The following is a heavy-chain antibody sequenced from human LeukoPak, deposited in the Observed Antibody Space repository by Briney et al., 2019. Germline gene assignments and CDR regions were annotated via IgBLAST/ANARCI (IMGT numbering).Heavy chain of an antibody. CDR3: ARDRYCSGGSCYSALDY. J-gene: IGHJ4*02. V-gene: IGHV4-4*07. Sequence: SETLSLTCTVSGGSISSYYWSWIRQPAGKGLEWIGRIYTSGSTNYNPSLKSRVTISVDTSKNQFSLKLSSVTAADTAVYYCARDRYCSGGSCYSALDYWGQGTLVTVSS. CDR1: GGSISSYY. CDR2: IYTSGST. D-gene: IGHD2-15*01.